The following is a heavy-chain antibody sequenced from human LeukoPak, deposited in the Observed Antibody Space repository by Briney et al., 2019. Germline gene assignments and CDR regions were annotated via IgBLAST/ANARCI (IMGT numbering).Heavy chain of an antibody. D-gene: IGHD3-10*01. CDR2: IIPIFGTA. CDR1: GGTFSSYA. J-gene: IGHJ4*02. Sequence: GASVKVSCKASGGTFSSYAISWVRQAPGQGLEWMGGIIPIFGTANYAQKFQGRVTITADKSTSTAYMELSSLRSEDTAVYYCARVYGSGSYYNDLDYWGQGTLVTVSS. CDR3: ARVYGSGSYYNDLDY. V-gene: IGHV1-69*06.